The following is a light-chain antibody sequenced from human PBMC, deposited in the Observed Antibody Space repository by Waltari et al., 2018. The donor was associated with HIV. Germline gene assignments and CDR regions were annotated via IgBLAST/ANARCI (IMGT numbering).Light chain of an antibody. J-gene: IGLJ3*02. V-gene: IGLV1-40*01. CDR2: GNT. CDR1: RSNIGARYE. Sequence: QPVLTQPPSVSGAPGQRVTISCSGTRSNIGARYEVHWYQQLPGTAPKLLIYGNTNRPSGVPDRFSAFKSGTSASLVITGLQAEDEADYYCHSYDNSLSASVFGGGTKLTVL. CDR3: HSYDNSLSASV.